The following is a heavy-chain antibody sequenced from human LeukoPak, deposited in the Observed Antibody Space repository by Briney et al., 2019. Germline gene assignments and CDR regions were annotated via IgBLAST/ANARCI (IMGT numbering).Heavy chain of an antibody. Sequence: SVKVSCKASGGTFSSYAISWVRQAPGQGLEWMGRITPILGIANYAQKFQGRVTITADKSTSTAYMELSSLRSEDTAVYYCARDWGAKGIAVAGPYYYGMDVWGQGTTVTVSS. J-gene: IGHJ6*02. CDR2: ITPILGIA. V-gene: IGHV1-69*04. CDR3: ARDWGAKGIAVAGPYYYGMDV. D-gene: IGHD6-19*01. CDR1: GGTFSSYA.